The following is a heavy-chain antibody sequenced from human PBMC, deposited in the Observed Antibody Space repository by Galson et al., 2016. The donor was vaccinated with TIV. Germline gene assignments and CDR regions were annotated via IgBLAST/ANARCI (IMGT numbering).Heavy chain of an antibody. V-gene: IGHV3-66*02. Sequence: SLRLSCAASGFTVSNNYMTWVRQAPGKGLEWVSLIYSGGSTSYADSVKGRFTISRDNSENTVYLQMNSLRAEDTAIYYCTRERRFCGNNCYLSYYYGMDVWGQGTTVTVSS. J-gene: IGHJ6*02. CDR2: IYSGGST. D-gene: IGHD2-21*01. CDR1: GFTVSNNY. CDR3: TRERRFCGNNCYLSYYYGMDV.